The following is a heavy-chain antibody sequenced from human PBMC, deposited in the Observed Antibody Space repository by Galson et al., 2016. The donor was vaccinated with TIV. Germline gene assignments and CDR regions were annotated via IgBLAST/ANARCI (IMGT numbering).Heavy chain of an antibody. J-gene: IGHJ4*01. CDR3: ARDLMTSVTTPFDF. V-gene: IGHV1-2*02. CDR1: GYPFAGQY. Sequence: SVKVSCKASGYPFAGQYLHWVRQAPGQGLEWMGWINPNGGDTNYAQKFQNRVTMTRDTSISTAYMELSSLGSDDTAVYYCARDLMTSVTTPFDFWGQGTLVTVSS. D-gene: IGHD4-17*01. CDR2: INPNGGDT.